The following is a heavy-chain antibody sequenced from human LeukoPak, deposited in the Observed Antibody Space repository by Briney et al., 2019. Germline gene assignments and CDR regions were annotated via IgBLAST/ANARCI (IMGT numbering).Heavy chain of an antibody. Sequence: PSETLSLTCAVYGGSFSCYYWSWIRQPPGKGLEWIGEINHSGSTNYNPSLKSRVTISVDTSKNQFSLKLSSVTAADTAVYYCARVVCSSTSCYTSWFDPWGQGTLVTVSS. CDR1: GGSFSCYY. CDR3: ARVVCSSTSCYTSWFDP. J-gene: IGHJ5*02. D-gene: IGHD2-2*02. V-gene: IGHV4-34*01. CDR2: INHSGST.